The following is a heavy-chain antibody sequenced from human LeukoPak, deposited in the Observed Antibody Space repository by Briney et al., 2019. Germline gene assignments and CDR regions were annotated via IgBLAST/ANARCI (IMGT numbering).Heavy chain of an antibody. D-gene: IGHD2-2*02. CDR3: ARDNRYCSSTGCHTYGLDV. V-gene: IGHV3-33*01. CDR2: IWYDGSNK. Sequence: GGSLRLSCATSGFTFSSYGMHWVRQAPGKGLEWVAVIWYDGSNKQYADSVKGRFTISRDNSKNTLYLQMNSLRDEDTAVYYCARDNRYCSSTGCHTYGLDVWGQGTTVTVSS. J-gene: IGHJ6*02. CDR1: GFTFSSYG.